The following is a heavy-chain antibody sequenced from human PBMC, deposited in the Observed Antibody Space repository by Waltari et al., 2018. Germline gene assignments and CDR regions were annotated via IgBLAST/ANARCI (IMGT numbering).Heavy chain of an antibody. Sequence: EALLLESGGGLVQPGESLRLSCTASGIRFNNYAINWVRQAPGKGLEWVSGISAGGGGTYYADSVAGRFSISRDRFSNTVYLQLSRLKPEDTAVYYCAKDRCSSSSCPDYFYYTMDVWGQGTTVTVS. J-gene: IGHJ6*02. CDR2: ISAGGGGT. D-gene: IGHD3-10*02. CDR3: AKDRCSSSSCPDYFYYTMDV. V-gene: IGHV3-23*01. CDR1: GIRFNNYA.